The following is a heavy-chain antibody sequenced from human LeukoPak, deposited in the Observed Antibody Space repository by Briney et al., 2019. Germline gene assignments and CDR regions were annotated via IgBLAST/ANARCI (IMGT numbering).Heavy chain of an antibody. D-gene: IGHD2-2*01. J-gene: IGHJ6*04. CDR1: GYSFPSYW. CDR2: IDPSDSYT. V-gene: IGHV5-10-1*01. Sequence: GESLKISCKGSGYSFPSYWISWVRQMPGKGLEWMGRIDPSDSYTNYSPSFQGHVTISADKSISTAYLQWSSLKASDTAMYYCASPGNQLPPLGYYGMDVWGTGTTVTVSS. CDR3: ASPGNQLPPLGYYGMDV.